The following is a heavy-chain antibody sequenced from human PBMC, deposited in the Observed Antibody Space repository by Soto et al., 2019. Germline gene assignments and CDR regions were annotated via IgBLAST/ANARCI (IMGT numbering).Heavy chain of an antibody. CDR1: GSSISPFY. CDR2: IHYTGTT. V-gene: IGHV4-59*01. Sequence: QVQLQESGPGLVKPSETLSLTCTVSGSSISPFYWSWIRQPPGKGLEWIGYIHYTGTTRYNPSLKSRVTLSLGTSRNQLSLKLSSVTAADTAVYFCTRVGGYYGDYPNFDYWGPGTLVAVSS. CDR3: TRVGGYYGDYPNFDY. J-gene: IGHJ4*02. D-gene: IGHD4-17*01.